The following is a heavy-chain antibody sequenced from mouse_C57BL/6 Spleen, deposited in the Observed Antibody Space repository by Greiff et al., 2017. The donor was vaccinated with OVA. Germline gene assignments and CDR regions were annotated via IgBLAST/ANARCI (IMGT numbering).Heavy chain of an antibody. CDR2: ISSGGSYT. CDR3: ANDGYGAMDY. Sequence: DVKLVESGGDLVKPGGSLKLSCAASGFTFSSYGMSWVRQTPDKRLEWVATISSGGSYTYYPDSVKGRFTISRDNAKNTLYLQMSSLKSEDTAMYYCANDGYGAMDYWGQGTSVTVSS. CDR1: GFTFSSYG. D-gene: IGHD2-3*01. J-gene: IGHJ4*01. V-gene: IGHV5-6*02.